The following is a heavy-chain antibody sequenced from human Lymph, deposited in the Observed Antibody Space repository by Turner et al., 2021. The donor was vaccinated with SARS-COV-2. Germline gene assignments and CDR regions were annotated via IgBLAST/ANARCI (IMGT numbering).Heavy chain of an antibody. CDR2: ITFTSSYI. V-gene: IGHV3-21*01. D-gene: IGHD2-21*02. CDR3: ARGPPDFPYYFDY. CDR1: GFTFSSYA. J-gene: IGHJ4*02. Sequence: EVQLLESGGGLVQPGGSLRLSCAASGFTFSSYAMSWVRQAPGKGLEWVSSITFTSSYIYYADSVKGRFTISRDNAKNSLYLQMNSLRAEDTAVYYCARGPPDFPYYFDYWGQGTLVTVSS.